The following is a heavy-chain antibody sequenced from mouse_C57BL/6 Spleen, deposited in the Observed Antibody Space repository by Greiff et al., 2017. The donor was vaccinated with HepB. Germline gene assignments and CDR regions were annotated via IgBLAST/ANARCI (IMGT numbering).Heavy chain of an antibody. V-gene: IGHV14-2*01. CDR3: ARSEGSYDGNYFDY. J-gene: IGHJ2*01. Sequence: EVKLMESGAELVKPGASVKLSCTASGFNIKDYYMHWVKQRTEQGLEWIGRIDPEDGETKYAPKFQGKTTITADTSSNTAYLQLSSLTSEDTAVYYCARSEGSYDGNYFDYWGQGTTLTVSS. CDR2: IDPEDGET. CDR1: GFNIKDYY. D-gene: IGHD2-12*01.